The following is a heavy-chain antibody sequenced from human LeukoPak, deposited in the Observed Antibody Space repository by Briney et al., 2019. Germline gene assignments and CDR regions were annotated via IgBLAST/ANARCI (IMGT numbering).Heavy chain of an antibody. CDR2: INPNSGGT. Sequence: ASVKVSCKASGYTFTGYYMHWVRQAPGQGLEWMGRINPNSGGTNYAQKFQGRVTMTRDTSISTAYMELSRLRSDDTAVYYCANDGARQLWFDGFDYWGQGTLVTVSS. J-gene: IGHJ4*02. CDR3: ANDGARQLWFDGFDY. D-gene: IGHD5-18*01. CDR1: GYTFTGYY. V-gene: IGHV1-2*06.